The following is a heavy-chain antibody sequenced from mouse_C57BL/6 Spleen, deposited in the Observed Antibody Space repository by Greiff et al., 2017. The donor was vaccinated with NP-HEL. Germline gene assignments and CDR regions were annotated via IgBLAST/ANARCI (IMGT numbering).Heavy chain of an antibody. D-gene: IGHD1-1*01. CDR2: INPSTGGT. CDR1: GYSFTGYY. J-gene: IGHJ1*03. V-gene: IGHV1-42*01. Sequence: VHVKQSGPELVKPGASVKISCKASGYSFTGYYMNWVKQSPEKSLEWIGEINPSTGGTTYNQKFKAKATLTVDKSSSTAYMQLKSLTSEDSAVYYCARSRITTVVEYFDVWGTGTTVTVSS. CDR3: ARSRITTVVEYFDV.